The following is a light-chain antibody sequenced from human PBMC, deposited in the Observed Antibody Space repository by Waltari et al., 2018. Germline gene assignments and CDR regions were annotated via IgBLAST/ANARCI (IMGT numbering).Light chain of an antibody. CDR3: QQSYSTPWT. CDR2: GAS. CDR1: QSISTY. V-gene: IGKV1-39*01. J-gene: IGKJ1*01. Sequence: DIQMTQSPSSLSASIGDRVTITCRASQSISTYLNWYQQKPGKVPKLLIYGASTLQSGVPSRVSASGSGTHFTLTISSLQPEDVATYYCQQSYSTPWTFGQGTKVEIK.